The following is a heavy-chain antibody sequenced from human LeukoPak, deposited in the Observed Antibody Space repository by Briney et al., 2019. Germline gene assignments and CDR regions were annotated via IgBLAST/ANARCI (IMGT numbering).Heavy chain of an antibody. D-gene: IGHD2-15*01. J-gene: IGHJ6*03. CDR3: ARIRLGDCSGGSCRTYYYYYMDV. CDR1: GFTFSSYS. CDR2: ISSSSSYI. Sequence: PGGSLRLSCAASGFTFSSYSMNWVRQAPGKGLERVSSISSSSSYIYYADSVKGRFTISRDNAKNSLYLQMNSLRAEDTAVYYCARIRLGDCSGGSCRTYYYYYMDVWGKGTTVTVSS. V-gene: IGHV3-21*01.